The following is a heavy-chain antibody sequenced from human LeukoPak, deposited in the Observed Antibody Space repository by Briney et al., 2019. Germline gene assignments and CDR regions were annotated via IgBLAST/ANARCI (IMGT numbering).Heavy chain of an antibody. J-gene: IGHJ4*02. CDR3: AKGYYDTSGYYSKSFDY. Sequence: GGSLRLSCAASGLTFSNYAMSWVRQAPGKGLELVSTISSGGSTYYADSVKGRFTISRDNSLYLQMNSLRAEDTAAYYCAKGYYDTSGYYSKSFDYWGQGTLVTVSS. CDR2: ISSGGST. V-gene: IGHV3-23*01. CDR1: GLTFSNYA. D-gene: IGHD3-22*01.